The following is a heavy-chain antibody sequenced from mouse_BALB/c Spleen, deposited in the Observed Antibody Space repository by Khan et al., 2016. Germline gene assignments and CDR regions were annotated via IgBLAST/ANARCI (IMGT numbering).Heavy chain of an antibody. CDR3: ARGWYAMDY. CDR2: ILPVSSST. V-gene: IGHV1-9*01. D-gene: IGHD1-1*02. CDR1: GYTFSNYW. Sequence: QVQLQQSGAELMKPGASVKISCKATGYTFSNYWIEWVKQRPGHGLEWIGEILPVSSSTNYNEKFKGKATFTADTSSNTAYMQLSSLTSEDSAVYYGARGWYAMDYWGQGTSVTVSS. J-gene: IGHJ4*01.